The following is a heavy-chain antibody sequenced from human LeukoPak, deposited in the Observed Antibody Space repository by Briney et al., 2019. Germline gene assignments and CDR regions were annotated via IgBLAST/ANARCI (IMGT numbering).Heavy chain of an antibody. Sequence: TSETLSLTCAVYGGSFSGYYWSWIRQPPGKGLEWIGEINHSGSTNYNPSLKSRVTISVDTSKNQFSLKLSSVTAADTAVYYCARVCGYSYGEIDYWGQGTLVTVAS. CDR1: GGSFSGYY. V-gene: IGHV4-34*01. D-gene: IGHD5-18*01. CDR3: ARVCGYSYGEIDY. J-gene: IGHJ4*02. CDR2: INHSGST.